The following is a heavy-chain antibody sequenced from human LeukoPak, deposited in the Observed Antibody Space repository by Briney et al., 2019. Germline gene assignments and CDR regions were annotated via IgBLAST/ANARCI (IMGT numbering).Heavy chain of an antibody. CDR2: ISGSGDGT. V-gene: IGHV3-23*01. CDR3: AKRYSSSSWTAAFDS. J-gene: IGHJ4*02. D-gene: IGHD2-2*01. Sequence: GGSLRLSCAASGFTFSGYAMAWVRQTPGRGLEWVSGISGSGDGTYYADSVKGRFTISRDNSKNTLYLQINSLRAEDTAVYYCAKRYSSSSWTAAFDSWGQGTLVTVSS. CDR1: GFTFSGYA.